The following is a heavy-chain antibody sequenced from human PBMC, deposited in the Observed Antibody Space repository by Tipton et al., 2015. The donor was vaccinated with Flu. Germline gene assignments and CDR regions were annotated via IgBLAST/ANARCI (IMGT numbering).Heavy chain of an antibody. CDR2: INPSGGST. V-gene: IGHV1-46*01. D-gene: IGHD1-26*01. Sequence: QLVQSGAEVKKPGASVKVSCKASGYTFTSYYMHWVRQAPGQGLEWMGIINPSGGSTSYAQKFQGRVTMTRDTSTSTVYMELSSLRSEDTAVYYCARDLGAGLQGGAQFFDAFDIWGQGTMVTVSS. CDR3: ARDLGAGLQGGAQFFDAFDI. CDR1: GYTFTSYY. J-gene: IGHJ3*02.